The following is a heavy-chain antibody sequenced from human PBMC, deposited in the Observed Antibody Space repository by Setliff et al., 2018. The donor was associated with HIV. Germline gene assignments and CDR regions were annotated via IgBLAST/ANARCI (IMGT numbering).Heavy chain of an antibody. Sequence: GGSLRLSCAVSGFTFSSYAMSWVRQAPGKGLEWVAAISGSAGSTYYADSVKGRFTISGDNSKNTLYLQMNSLRAEDTAVYYCAKPYRGSVVRDQGYMDVWGKGTTVTVSS. CDR2: ISGSAGST. J-gene: IGHJ6*03. D-gene: IGHD3-10*01. CDR3: AKPYRGSVVRDQGYMDV. CDR1: GFTFSSYA. V-gene: IGHV3-23*01.